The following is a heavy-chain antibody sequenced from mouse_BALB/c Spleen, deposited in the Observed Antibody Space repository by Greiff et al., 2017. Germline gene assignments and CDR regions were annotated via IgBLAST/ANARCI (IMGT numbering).Heavy chain of an antibody. CDR3: ARAGGNYVDYYAMDY. V-gene: IGHV5-6-3*01. D-gene: IGHD2-1*01. Sequence: EVKLMESGGGLVQPGGSLKLSCAASGFTFSSYGMSWVRQTPDKRLELVATINSNGGSTYYPDSVKGRFTISRDNAKNTLYLQMSSLKSEDTAMYYCARAGGNYVDYYAMDYWGQGTSVTVSS. CDR1: GFTFSSYG. J-gene: IGHJ4*01. CDR2: INSNGGST.